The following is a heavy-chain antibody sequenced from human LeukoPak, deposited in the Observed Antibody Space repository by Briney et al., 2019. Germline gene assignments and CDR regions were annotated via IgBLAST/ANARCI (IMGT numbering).Heavy chain of an antibody. D-gene: IGHD3-3*01. CDR2: ISSSSSYI. CDR3: AKDFGRRYYYFDC. J-gene: IGHJ4*02. CDR1: GFTFSSYS. Sequence: GGSLRLSCAASGFTFSSYSMNWVRQAPGKGLEWVSSISSSSSYIYYADSVKGRFTISRDNSKNTLYLQMNSLRAEDTAVYYCAKDFGRRYYYFDCWGQGTPVTVSS. V-gene: IGHV3-21*04.